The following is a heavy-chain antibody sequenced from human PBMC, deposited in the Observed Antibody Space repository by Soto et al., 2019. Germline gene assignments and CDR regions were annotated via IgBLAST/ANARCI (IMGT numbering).Heavy chain of an antibody. V-gene: IGHV3-73*01. CDR3: STHRHDYSSSSPDS. Sequence: GGSLRRSCAASGFTFSGSNMLWVRQGSGKRLEWLGRLITKSNNYETAYSWTCKGRVTISRYDSKNTVYLQLNSLKTEDTAVYYCSTHRHDYSSSSPDSWGQVSMVIV. J-gene: IGHJ4*02. CDR1: GFTFSGSN. D-gene: IGHD6-6*01. CDR2: LITKSNNYET.